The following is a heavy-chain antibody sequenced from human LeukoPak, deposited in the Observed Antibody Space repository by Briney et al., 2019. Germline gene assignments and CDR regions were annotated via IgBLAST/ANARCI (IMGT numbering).Heavy chain of an antibody. CDR1: GYTFTSYD. CDR2: MNPSSGNT. CDR3: ARSEEYYYDSSGYYFDY. D-gene: IGHD3-22*01. V-gene: IGHV1-8*01. J-gene: IGHJ4*02. Sequence: ASVKVSCKASGYTFTSYDINWVRQATGQGLEWMGWMNPSSGNTGYAQKFQGRVTMTRNTSISTAYMELSSLRSEDTAVYYCARSEEYYYDSSGYYFDYWGQGTLVTVSS.